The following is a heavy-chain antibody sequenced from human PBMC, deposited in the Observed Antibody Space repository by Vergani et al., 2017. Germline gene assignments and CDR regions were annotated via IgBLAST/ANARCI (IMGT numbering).Heavy chain of an antibody. CDR3: ASRRPRLNLGSKSNAGTLDS. D-gene: IGHD3-10*01. CDR2: ITAIGSA. Sequence: QVHLQQRGAGVLKPSETLSLTCGVIGGSLSGYFWSWIRQSPRRGLEWIGEITAIGSAKYSPSATSRVTISVDTSRGEFTLTVTSVTAADTGLYFCASRRPRLNLGSKSNAGTLDSWGKGTLVTVSS. J-gene: IGHJ5*02. CDR1: GGSLSGYF. V-gene: IGHV4-34*02.